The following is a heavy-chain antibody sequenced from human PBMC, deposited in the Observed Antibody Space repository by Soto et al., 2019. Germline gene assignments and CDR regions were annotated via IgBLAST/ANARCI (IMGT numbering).Heavy chain of an antibody. CDR1: GFTFSTYA. D-gene: IGHD2-21*02. CDR2: ISGSGDNT. Sequence: EVQLLESGGGLVQPGGSLRLSCAASGFTFSTYAMTWVRQAPGKGLEWVSGISGSGDNTYYADSVRGRFTISRDNSKSALYLQMNSLRAEDTAVYYCAKDLGGGLPDYFDYWGQGTLVTVSS. J-gene: IGHJ4*02. V-gene: IGHV3-23*01. CDR3: AKDLGGGLPDYFDY.